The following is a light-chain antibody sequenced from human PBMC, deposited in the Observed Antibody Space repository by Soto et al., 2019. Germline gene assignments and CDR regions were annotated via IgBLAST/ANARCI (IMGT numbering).Light chain of an antibody. CDR3: QQYDSPPT. J-gene: IGKJ1*01. CDR1: QSVSGNF. CDR2: GAS. V-gene: IGKV3-20*01. Sequence: EIVLTQSPGTLSLSAGERATLSCRASQSVSGNFLAWYQQKPGQAPRLLIFGASNRATGIPGRFSGSGSGTDFSLTITRLEPEDFAVYYCQQYDSPPTFGQGTKVDIK.